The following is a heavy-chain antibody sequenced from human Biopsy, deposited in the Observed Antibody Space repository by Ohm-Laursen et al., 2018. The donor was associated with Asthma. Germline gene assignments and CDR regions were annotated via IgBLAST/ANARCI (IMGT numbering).Heavy chain of an antibody. Sequence: SLSLSCSASGFSVSTKYMSWVRQAPGKGLEWGLLIYSGDNTYYADSVKGRFTISRDHYKLYLQMNNLRVEDTAVYHCARISRLGYNSLDYGMDVWGQGTTVTVSS. V-gene: IGHV3-53*01. D-gene: IGHD5-24*01. J-gene: IGHJ6*02. CDR2: IYSGDNT. CDR3: ARISRLGYNSLDYGMDV. CDR1: GFSVSTKY.